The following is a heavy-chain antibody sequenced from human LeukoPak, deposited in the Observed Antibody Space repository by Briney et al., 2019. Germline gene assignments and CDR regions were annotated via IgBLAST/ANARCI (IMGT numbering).Heavy chain of an antibody. Sequence: PGGSLRLSCAASGFTFSSYAMTWVRQAPGKGLEWVSGISVSGSSTYYSDSVKGRFTISRDNSKNTLYLQMNSLRAGDTAVYYCARARIAVAIGAFDIWGQGTMVTVSS. J-gene: IGHJ3*02. CDR2: ISVSGSST. D-gene: IGHD6-19*01. CDR3: ARARIAVAIGAFDI. CDR1: GFTFSSYA. V-gene: IGHV3-23*01.